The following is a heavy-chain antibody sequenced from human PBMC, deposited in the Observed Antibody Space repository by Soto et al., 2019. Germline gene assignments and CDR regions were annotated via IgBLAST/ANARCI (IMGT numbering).Heavy chain of an antibody. CDR1: GASARRGETY. CDR2: IHYSGST. J-gene: IGHJ5*01. CDR3: ARGDSRCYDHSWFDS. D-gene: IGHD3-22*01. V-gene: IGHV4-30-4*01. Sequence: TSETLSLTCNVPGASARRGETYWGWIRQSPGSGLEWSGYIHYSGSTYYNPSLRSRVTMSLAMSKKQFSLQLSSVTAADAAVYFCARGDSRCYDHSWFDSWGQGTLVTVSS.